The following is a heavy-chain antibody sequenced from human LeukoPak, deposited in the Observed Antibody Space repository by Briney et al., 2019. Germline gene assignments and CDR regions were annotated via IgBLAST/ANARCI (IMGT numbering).Heavy chain of an antibody. D-gene: IGHD2-15*01. CDR3: ANLLGYCSGGSCYSPLDY. Sequence: PGGSLRLSCAASGFTFSSYAMSWVRQAPGKGLEWVSAISGSGGSTYYADSVKGRFTISRDNSKNTLYLQMNSLRAEDTAVYYCANLLGYCSGGSCYSPLDYWGQGTLVTVSS. V-gene: IGHV3-23*01. CDR1: GFTFSSYA. J-gene: IGHJ4*02. CDR2: ISGSGGST.